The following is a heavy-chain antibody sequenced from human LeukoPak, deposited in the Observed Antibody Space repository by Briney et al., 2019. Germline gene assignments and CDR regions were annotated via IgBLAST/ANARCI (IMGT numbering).Heavy chain of an antibody. CDR1: GFTFSNAW. V-gene: IGHV3-15*01. Sequence: GGSLRLSCAASGFTFSNAWMSWVRQAPGKGLEWVGRIKSKTDGGTTDCAAPVKGRFTISRDDSKNTLYPQMNSLKTEDTAVYYCTTVTSQWLVYYFDYWGQGTLVTVSS. CDR3: TTVTSQWLVYYFDY. J-gene: IGHJ4*02. CDR2: IKSKTDGGTT. D-gene: IGHD6-19*01.